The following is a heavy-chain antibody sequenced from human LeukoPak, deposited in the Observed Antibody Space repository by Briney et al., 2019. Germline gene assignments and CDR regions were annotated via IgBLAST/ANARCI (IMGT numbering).Heavy chain of an antibody. V-gene: IGHV1-2*02. J-gene: IGHJ3*02. Sequence: AASVKVSCKASGYTFTGYYMHWVRQAPGQGLEWMGWINPNSGGTNYAQKFQGRVTMTRDTSISTAYMELSRLRSDDTAVYYCARSKSSGWIDAFDIWGQGTMVTVSS. CDR2: INPNSGGT. CDR3: ARSKSSGWIDAFDI. CDR1: GYTFTGYY. D-gene: IGHD6-19*01.